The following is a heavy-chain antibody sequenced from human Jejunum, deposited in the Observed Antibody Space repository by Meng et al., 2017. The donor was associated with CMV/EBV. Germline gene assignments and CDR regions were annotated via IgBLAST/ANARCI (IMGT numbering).Heavy chain of an antibody. CDR1: GFSLSTSGVG. CDR3: AHTSGYSSGWADY. J-gene: IGHJ4*02. CDR2: TYWDDHQ. Sequence: QITLKESGPTLEKPTQPLPLTGTFSGFSLSTSGVGVGWIRQPPGKALEWLGLTYWDDHQRYNPSLQSRLTITKDASKNQVVLTMTNMDPVDTATYYCAHTSGYSSGWADYWGQGTLVTVSS. D-gene: IGHD6-19*01. V-gene: IGHV2-5*02.